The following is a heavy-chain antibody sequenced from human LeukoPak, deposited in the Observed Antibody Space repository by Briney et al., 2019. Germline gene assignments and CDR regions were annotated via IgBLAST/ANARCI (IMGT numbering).Heavy chain of an antibody. CDR1: GFTFSSYG. CDR3: ARGRFLEWLNIMDV. J-gene: IGHJ6*04. Sequence: PGRSLRLSCAASGFTFSSYGMHWVRQAPGKGLEWVAVISYDGSNKYYADSVKGRFTISRDNSKNTLYLQMNSLRAEDTAVYYCARGRFLEWLNIMDVWGKGTTVTVSS. CDR2: ISYDGSNK. V-gene: IGHV3-30*03. D-gene: IGHD3-3*01.